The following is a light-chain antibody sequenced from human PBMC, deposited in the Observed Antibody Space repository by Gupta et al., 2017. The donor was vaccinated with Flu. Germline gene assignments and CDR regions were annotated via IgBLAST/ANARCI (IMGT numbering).Light chain of an antibody. J-gene: IGLJ2*01. CDR2: DDS. V-gene: IGLV3-21*02. CDR1: NIAGKT. Sequence: GGNNIAGKTGHWYRQRPGQAPVLVVYDDSGRPSGIPVRFSGSNSGNTATLTISRVEAGDEADYYCQVWDNSSDLVVFGGGTKLTVL. CDR3: QVWDNSSDLVV.